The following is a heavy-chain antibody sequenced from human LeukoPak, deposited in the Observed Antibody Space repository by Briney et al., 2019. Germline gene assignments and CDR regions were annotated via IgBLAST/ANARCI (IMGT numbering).Heavy chain of an antibody. CDR2: IIPIFGTA. V-gene: IGHV1-69*01. Sequence: ASVKVSCKASGGTFCSYAISWVRQAPGQGLEWMGGIIPIFGTANYAQKFQGRVTITADESTSTAYMELSSLRSEDTAVYYCARDVDTAMASFDYWGQGTLVTVSS. D-gene: IGHD5-18*01. J-gene: IGHJ4*02. CDR3: ARDVDTAMASFDY. CDR1: GGTFCSYA.